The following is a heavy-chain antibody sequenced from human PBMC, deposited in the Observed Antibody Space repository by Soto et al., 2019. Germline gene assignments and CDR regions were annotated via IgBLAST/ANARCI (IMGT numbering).Heavy chain of an antibody. CDR2: ISWDGGST. CDR3: AKDIRVDYYYGMDV. V-gene: IGHV3-43*01. J-gene: IGHJ6*02. D-gene: IGHD2-15*01. Sequence: GGSLRLSCAASGFTFDDYTMHWVRQAPGKGLEWVSLISWDGGSTYYADSVKGRFTISRDNSKNSLYLQMNSLRTEDTALYYCAKDIRVDYYYGMDVWGQGTTVTVSS. CDR1: GFTFDDYT.